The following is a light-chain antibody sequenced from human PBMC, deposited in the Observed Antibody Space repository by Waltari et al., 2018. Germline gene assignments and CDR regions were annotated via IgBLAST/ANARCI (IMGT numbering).Light chain of an antibody. CDR1: SSNVGTYKY. J-gene: IGLJ1*01. V-gene: IGLV2-11*01. CDR3: CSYAGSYTYV. CDR2: EVY. Sequence: QSALTQPRSVSGSPGQSVTISCTGTSSNVGTYKYVSWYQQHPGKAPRLIIYEVYKRPSGVPDGFSGSRSGTTASLTISGLQAEDEADYYCCSYAGSYTYVFGSVTEVTVL.